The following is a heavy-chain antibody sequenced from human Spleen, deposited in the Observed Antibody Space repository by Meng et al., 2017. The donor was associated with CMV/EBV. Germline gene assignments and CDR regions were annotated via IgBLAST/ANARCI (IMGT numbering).Heavy chain of an antibody. D-gene: IGHD2-2*01. CDR2: IYYSGST. J-gene: IGHJ5*02. V-gene: IGHV4-31*03. CDR3: ARVSTSNWFDP. Sequence: CTVSGGSISSGGYYWSWIRQHPGKGLEWIGYIYYSGSTYYNPSLKSRVTISVDTSKNQFSLKLSSVTAADTAVYYCARVSTSNWFDPWGQGTLVTVSS. CDR1: GGSISSGGYY.